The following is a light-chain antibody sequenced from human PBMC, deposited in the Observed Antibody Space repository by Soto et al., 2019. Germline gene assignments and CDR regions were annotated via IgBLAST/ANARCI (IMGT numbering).Light chain of an antibody. J-gene: IGKJ1*01. CDR3: QQYGSSPST. Sequence: DIVLTQSPGTLSLSPGERATLSCRASQSVSSSYLAWYQQKPGQAPRLLIYGASSRATGIPDRFSGGGSGPDFNLTISRLEPEDFAVYYCQQYGSSPSTFGQGTKVEIK. CDR1: QSVSSSY. V-gene: IGKV3-20*01. CDR2: GAS.